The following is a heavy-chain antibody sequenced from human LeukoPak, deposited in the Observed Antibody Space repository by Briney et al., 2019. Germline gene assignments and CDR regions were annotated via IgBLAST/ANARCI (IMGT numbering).Heavy chain of an antibody. Sequence: GGSLRLSCAASGFTFSSYAMSWVRQAPGKGLEWVSAISGSGGSTYYADSVKGRFTISRDNSKNTLYLQMNSLRAEDTAVYYCAKGLLMYSSGWYLDYWGQGTLVTVSS. CDR1: GFTFSSYA. CDR2: ISGSGGST. CDR3: AKGLLMYSSGWYLDY. J-gene: IGHJ4*02. D-gene: IGHD6-19*01. V-gene: IGHV3-23*01.